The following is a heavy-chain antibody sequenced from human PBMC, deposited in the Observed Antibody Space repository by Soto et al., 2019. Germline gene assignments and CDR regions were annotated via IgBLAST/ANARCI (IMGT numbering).Heavy chain of an antibody. V-gene: IGHV3-30*18. CDR1: GFTFSSYG. CDR3: AKDLGHGGRGAFDI. D-gene: IGHD3-16*01. Sequence: QVQLVESGGGVVQPGRSLRLSCAASGFTFSSYGMHWVRQAPGNGLEWVAGIAYDGSNKYYADSVKGRFTISRDNSKNTLYLHMNSLRDEDTAVYYCAKDLGHGGRGAFDIWGQGTMVTVSS. J-gene: IGHJ3*02. CDR2: IAYDGSNK.